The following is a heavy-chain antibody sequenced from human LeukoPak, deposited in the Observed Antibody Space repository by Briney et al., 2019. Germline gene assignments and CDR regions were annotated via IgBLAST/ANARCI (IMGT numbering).Heavy chain of an antibody. V-gene: IGHV4-34*01. CDR3: ARDAEGSGSYYNWFDP. CDR1: GGSFSGYY. Sequence: SETLSLTCAVYGGSFSGYYWSWIRQPPGKGLEWIGEINHSGSTNYNPSLKSRVTISVDTSKNQFSLKLSSVTAADTAVYYCARDAEGSGSYYNWFDPWGQGTLVTVPS. CDR2: INHSGST. D-gene: IGHD3-10*01. J-gene: IGHJ5*02.